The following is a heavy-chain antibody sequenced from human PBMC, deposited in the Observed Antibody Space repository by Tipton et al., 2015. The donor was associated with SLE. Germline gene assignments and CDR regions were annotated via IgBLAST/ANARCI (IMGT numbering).Heavy chain of an antibody. D-gene: IGHD1-7*01. CDR1: SDSMSSYY. CDR3: ARGELYSGASLYYFEY. J-gene: IGHJ4*02. Sequence: TLSLTCTVSSDSMSSYYWSWIRQPPGKGLEWIGYIYYSVITSYNPSLKSRVTISVDTSKNQFSLKLSSVTAADTAVYFCARGELYSGASLYYFEYCGQGILVTVSS. CDR2: IYYSVIT. V-gene: IGHV4-59*01.